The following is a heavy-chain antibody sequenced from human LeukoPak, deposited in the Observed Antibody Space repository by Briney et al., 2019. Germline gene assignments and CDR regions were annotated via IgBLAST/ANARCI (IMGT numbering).Heavy chain of an antibody. CDR3: DPHDSSSHF. J-gene: IGHJ4*02. CDR1: GFTFSIYG. V-gene: IGHV3-30*03. Sequence: GGSLRLSCAASGFTFSIYGMHWVRQAPGKGLEWVAFISSDGSNKHYADSVKGRLTLSRDNSKNTLYLQMNSLRAEDTAVYYCDPHDSSSHFWGQGTLVTVSS. D-gene: IGHD6-6*01. CDR2: ISSDGSNK.